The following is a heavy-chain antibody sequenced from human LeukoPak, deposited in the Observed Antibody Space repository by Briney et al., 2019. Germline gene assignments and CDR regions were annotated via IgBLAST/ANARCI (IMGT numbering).Heavy chain of an antibody. Sequence: GGSLRLSCAASGFTVSSNYMSWVRPAPGKGLEWVSVIYSGGSTYYADSVKGRFTISRDNSKNTLYLQMNSLRAEDRAVYYCARASYYYDSSGYYPHYWGQGTLVTVSS. CDR3: ARASYYYDSSGYYPHY. J-gene: IGHJ4*02. CDR2: IYSGGST. V-gene: IGHV3-66*02. D-gene: IGHD3-22*01. CDR1: GFTVSSNY.